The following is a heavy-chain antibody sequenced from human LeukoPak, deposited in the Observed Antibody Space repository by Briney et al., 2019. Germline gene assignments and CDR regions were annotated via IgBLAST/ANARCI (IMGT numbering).Heavy chain of an antibody. Sequence: ASVKVSCKASGYTFTGYYIHWVRQAPGQGLEWMGWINPNSGGTNYAQKFQGRVTMTSDTSISTVYMELSRLRSDDTAVYYCARAPPITRGPFDPWGQGTLVTVSS. J-gene: IGHJ5*02. D-gene: IGHD3-10*01. CDR2: INPNSGGT. CDR1: GYTFTGYY. CDR3: ARAPPITRGPFDP. V-gene: IGHV1-2*02.